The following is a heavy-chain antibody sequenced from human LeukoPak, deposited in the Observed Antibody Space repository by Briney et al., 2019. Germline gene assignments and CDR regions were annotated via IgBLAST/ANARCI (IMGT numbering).Heavy chain of an antibody. Sequence: RSSETLSLTCTVSGGSISSGSYYWSWIRQPAGKGLEWIGRIYTSGSTNYNPSLKSRVTISVDTSKNQFSLKLTSVTAADTAVYFCARGAEYYAIWRGYAGYSDYWGQGISVTVSS. CDR3: ARGAEYYAIWRGYAGYSDY. D-gene: IGHD3-3*01. V-gene: IGHV4-61*02. J-gene: IGHJ4*02. CDR1: GGSISSGSYY. CDR2: IYTSGST.